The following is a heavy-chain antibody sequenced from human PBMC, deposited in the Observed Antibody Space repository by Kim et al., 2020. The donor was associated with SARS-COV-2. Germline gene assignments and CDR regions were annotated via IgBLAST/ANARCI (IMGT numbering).Heavy chain of an antibody. D-gene: IGHD1-26*01. V-gene: IGHV4-59*13. CDR1: GGSISSYY. CDR3: ARTGWEPLHAFDI. J-gene: IGHJ3*02. CDR2: IYYSGST. Sequence: SETLSLTCTVSGGSISSYYWSWIRQPPGKGLEWIGYIYYSGSTNYNPSLKSRVTISVDTSKNQFSLKLSSVTAADTAVYYCARTGWEPLHAFDIWGQGTMVTVSS.